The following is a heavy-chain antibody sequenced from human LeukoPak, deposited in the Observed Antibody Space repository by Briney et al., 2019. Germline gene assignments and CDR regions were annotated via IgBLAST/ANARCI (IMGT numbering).Heavy chain of an antibody. Sequence: PSETLSLTCAVYGGSFSGYYWSWIRQPPGKGLEWIGEINHSGSTNYNPSLKSRVTISVDTSKNQFSLKLSSVTAADTAVYYCARVLGGATTWGQGTLVTVSS. D-gene: IGHD1-26*01. CDR2: INHSGST. V-gene: IGHV4-34*01. CDR1: GGSFSGYY. CDR3: ARVLGGATT. J-gene: IGHJ4*02.